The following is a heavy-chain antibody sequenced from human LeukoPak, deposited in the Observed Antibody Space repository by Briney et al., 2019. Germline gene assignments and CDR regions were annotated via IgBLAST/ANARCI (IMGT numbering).Heavy chain of an antibody. CDR1: GYSISSGYY. Sequence: SETLSLTCTVSGYSISSGYYWGWIRQPPGKGLEWIGSIYHSGSTYYNPSLKSRVTISVDTSKNQFSLKLSSVTAADTAVYYCARHEAGTLDYWGQGTLVTVSS. CDR2: IYHSGST. D-gene: IGHD6-19*01. V-gene: IGHV4-38-2*02. J-gene: IGHJ4*02. CDR3: ARHEAGTLDY.